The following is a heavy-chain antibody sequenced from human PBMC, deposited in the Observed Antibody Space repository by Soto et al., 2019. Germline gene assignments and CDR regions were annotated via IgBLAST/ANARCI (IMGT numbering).Heavy chain of an antibody. V-gene: IGHV4-4*07. D-gene: IGHD6-19*01. CDR1: GGSISPYF. Sequence: PSETLSLTCTVSGGSISPYFWSWIRRPAGKGLEWIGRVYTSGSTNYNPSLRSRVTMSVDTSKNQFSLKLKSVTAADTAVYYCARVDGSGWQDFDYWGQGTLVTVSS. CDR3: ARVDGSGWQDFDY. J-gene: IGHJ4*02. CDR2: VYTSGST.